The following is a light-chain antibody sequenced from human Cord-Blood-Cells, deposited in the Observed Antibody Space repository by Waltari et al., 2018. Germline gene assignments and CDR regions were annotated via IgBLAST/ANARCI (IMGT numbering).Light chain of an antibody. CDR2: DVS. J-gene: IGLJ3*02. Sequence: QSALTQPASVSGSPGQSITISCTGTSSDVGGYNYVSWYQQHPGKAPKLMSDDVSKRPSGVSNRFSGSKSGNTASLTISGLQAEDEADYYCSSYTSSSTLFGGGTKLTVL. CDR3: SSYTSSSTL. V-gene: IGLV2-14*01. CDR1: SSDVGGYNY.